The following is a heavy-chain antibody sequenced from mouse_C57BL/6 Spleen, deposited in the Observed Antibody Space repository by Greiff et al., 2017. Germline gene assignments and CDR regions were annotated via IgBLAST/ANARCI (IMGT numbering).Heavy chain of an antibody. CDR1: GYTFTSYW. CDR2: IYPSDSET. Sequence: QVQLQQPGAELVRPGSSVKLSCKASGYTFTSYWMDWVKQRPGQGLEWIGNIYPSDSETHYNQKFKDKATLTVDKSSSTAYMQLSSLTSEDSAVYYCARRTVVATDAMAYWGQGTSVTVSS. D-gene: IGHD1-1*01. J-gene: IGHJ4*01. CDR3: ARRTVVATDAMAY. V-gene: IGHV1-61*01.